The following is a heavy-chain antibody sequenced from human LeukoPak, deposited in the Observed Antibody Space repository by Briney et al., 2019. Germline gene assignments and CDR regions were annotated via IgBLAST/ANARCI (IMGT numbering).Heavy chain of an antibody. CDR3: ARGLETQDAFDI. D-gene: IGHD1-1*01. CDR1: GFTFSSYS. CDR2: ISSSSSTI. J-gene: IGHJ3*02. Sequence: GGSLRLSCAASGFTFSSYSMNWVRQVPGKGLEWVSYISSSSSTIYYADSVKGRFTISRDNAKNSLYLQMNSLRAEDTAVYYCARGLETQDAFDIWGQGTMVTVSS. V-gene: IGHV3-48*01.